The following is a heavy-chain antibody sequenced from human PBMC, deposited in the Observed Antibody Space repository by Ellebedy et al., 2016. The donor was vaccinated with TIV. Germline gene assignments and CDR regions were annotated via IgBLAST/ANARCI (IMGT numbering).Heavy chain of an antibody. J-gene: IGHJ4*02. D-gene: IGHD6-19*01. CDR3: AKATYSSGWSPIDS. CDR2: ISGSGRST. V-gene: IGHV3-23*01. Sequence: PGGSLRLFCAASRFTFNNYAMSRVRQAPGKGLEWVSTISGSGRSTYYADSVKGRFTISRDDSKNTLYLQMNSLRAEDTAVYYCAKATYSSGWSPIDSWGQGTLVTVSS. CDR1: RFTFNNYA.